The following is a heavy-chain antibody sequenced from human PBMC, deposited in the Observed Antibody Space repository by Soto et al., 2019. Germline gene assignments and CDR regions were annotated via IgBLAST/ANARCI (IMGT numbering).Heavy chain of an antibody. D-gene: IGHD6-13*01. Sequence: PWESLKISCQGSGYSFTNYWIGWVRQMPGTGLEWLGIIYPGNSNTRYSPSFEGQVTMSADKSISTAYLQWSSLKASDTAMYYCARQSSSWHLYYHYGMDCSGQGTIVTVSS. V-gene: IGHV5-51*01. CDR2: IYPGNSNT. CDR1: GYSFTNYW. J-gene: IGHJ6*02. CDR3: ARQSSSWHLYYHYGMDC.